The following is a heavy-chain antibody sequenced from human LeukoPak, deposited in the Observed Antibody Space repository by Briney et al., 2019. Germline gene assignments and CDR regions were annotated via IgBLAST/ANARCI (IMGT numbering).Heavy chain of an antibody. D-gene: IGHD5-18*01. Sequence: ASVTVSCKASGYTFTSYYMHWVRQAPGQGLEWMGIINPSGGSTSYAQKFQGRVTMTRDTSTSTVYMKLSSLRSEDTAVYYCAREIGPIQLHLWGSAFDYWGQGTLVTVSS. CDR3: AREIGPIQLHLWGSAFDY. V-gene: IGHV1-46*01. CDR1: GYTFTSYY. J-gene: IGHJ4*02. CDR2: INPSGGST.